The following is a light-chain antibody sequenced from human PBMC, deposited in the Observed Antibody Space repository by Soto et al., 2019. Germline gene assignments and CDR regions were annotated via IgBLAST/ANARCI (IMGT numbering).Light chain of an antibody. J-gene: IGLJ2*01. Sequence: QSVLTQPASVSGSPGQSITISCTGTSSDVGGYNYVSWYQHHPGKAPKLMIYDVSYRPSGVSNRFSGSKSGSTASLIISGLQAEDEADYYCSSYTSTSTVVFGGGTQLTVL. CDR2: DVS. CDR1: SSDVGGYNY. CDR3: SSYTSTSTVV. V-gene: IGLV2-14*01.